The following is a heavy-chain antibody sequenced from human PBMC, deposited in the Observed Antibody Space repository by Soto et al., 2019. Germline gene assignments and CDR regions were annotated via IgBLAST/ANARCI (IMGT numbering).Heavy chain of an antibody. V-gene: IGHV4-59*12. J-gene: IGHJ4*02. D-gene: IGHD2-15*01. CDR2: LYYTGST. CDR3: ARYLGLSGGNYF. Sequence: SETLSLTCTVSGGSISNYYWSWSLQPPGKGLEWIGYLYYTGSTNYNPSLKSRVTISVDTSKNQFSLTLSSVTAADTAVYFFARYLGLSGGNYFWGQGTQVIVSS. CDR1: GGSISNYY.